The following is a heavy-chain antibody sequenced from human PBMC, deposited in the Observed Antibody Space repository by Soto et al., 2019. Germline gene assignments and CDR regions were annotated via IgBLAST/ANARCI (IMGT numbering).Heavy chain of an antibody. CDR2: LYYSGST. Sequence: QLQLQESGPGLVKPSETLSLTCTVSGGSISSSSYYWGWIRQPPGKGLEWIGSLYYSGSTYYNPSLKSRVTISVDTSKNQFSLKLSSVTAADAAVYYCARGGYDFWSGYYSNYYYYMDVWGKGTTVTVSS. J-gene: IGHJ6*03. V-gene: IGHV4-39*01. D-gene: IGHD3-3*01. CDR1: GGSISSSSYY. CDR3: ARGGYDFWSGYYSNYYYYMDV.